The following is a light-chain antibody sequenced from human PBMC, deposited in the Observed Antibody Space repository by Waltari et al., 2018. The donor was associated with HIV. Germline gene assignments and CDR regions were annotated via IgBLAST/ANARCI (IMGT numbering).Light chain of an antibody. Sequence: SYELTQPPSVSVSPGQTASITCSGDKLGDKYVSWYQQRPGQSPVLLIYQDTKRPSGIPEGFSGSNSGNTATLTISGAQAMDESDYYCQASDTWTVFGGGTKLTVL. CDR1: KLGDKY. CDR2: QDT. V-gene: IGLV3-1*01. CDR3: QASDTWTV. J-gene: IGLJ2*01.